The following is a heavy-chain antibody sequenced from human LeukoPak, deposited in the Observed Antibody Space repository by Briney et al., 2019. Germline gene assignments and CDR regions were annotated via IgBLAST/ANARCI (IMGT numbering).Heavy chain of an antibody. CDR1: GFNFKSYS. D-gene: IGHD3-10*01. CDR2: ISSTSSDL. V-gene: IGHV3-21*06. CDR3: ARAAGHYFDY. J-gene: IGHJ4*02. Sequence: PGGSLRLSCAASGFNFKSYSMNWVRQAPGKGLVWVSFISSTSSDLLYADSVKGRFTVSRGNGKNSLYLQMNSLRAEDTAVYYCARAAGHYFDYWGQGSLVTVSS.